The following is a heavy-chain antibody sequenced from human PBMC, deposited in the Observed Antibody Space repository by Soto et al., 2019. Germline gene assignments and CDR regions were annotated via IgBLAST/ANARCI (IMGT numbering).Heavy chain of an antibody. CDR2: IIPIFGTA. D-gene: IGHD6-6*01. Sequence: ASIKVSCKASGGTFSSYAISWVRQAPGQVLEWMGGIIPIFGTANYAQKFQGRVTITAAESTSTAYMELSSLRSEDTAVYYCARELGFYSSSSGSGMDVWGQGTTVTVSS. V-gene: IGHV1-69*01. CDR1: GGTFSSYA. CDR3: ARELGFYSSSSGSGMDV. J-gene: IGHJ6*02.